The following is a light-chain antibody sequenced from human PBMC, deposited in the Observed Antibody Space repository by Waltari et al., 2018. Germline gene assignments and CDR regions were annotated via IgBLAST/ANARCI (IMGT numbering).Light chain of an antibody. V-gene: IGLV1-44*01. J-gene: IGLJ3*02. CDR1: SPHIGTNP. Sequence: QSVLTQPPATSGTRGPTVTISCSGSSPHIGTNPVTWYQQFPGTAPKVLVFANYHRPSGVPNRFSASKSGTSASLVISGLQSEDEGDYFCAAWDDSLIGRVFGGGTTLTVL. CDR3: AAWDDSLIGRV. CDR2: ANY.